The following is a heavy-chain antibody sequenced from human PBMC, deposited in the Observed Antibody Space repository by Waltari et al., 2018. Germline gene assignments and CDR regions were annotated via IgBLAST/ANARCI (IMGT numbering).Heavy chain of an antibody. CDR1: GFPFRGYA. CDR3: GSPNAHWFDS. Sequence: EVQLLVDGGGLVQPGGSVRLSCAASGFPFRGYAMSWVRQAPGKGTEWVSTITGGGDKTFYADSFKGRFTIYRDNSRNTLFLQINSLRAEDTAVYYCGSPNAHWFDSWGQGTLVTVSS. J-gene: IGHJ5*01. V-gene: IGHV3-23*01. CDR2: ITGGGDKT.